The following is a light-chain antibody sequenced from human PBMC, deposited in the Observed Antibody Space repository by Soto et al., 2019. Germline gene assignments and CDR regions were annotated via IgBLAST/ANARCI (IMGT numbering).Light chain of an antibody. V-gene: IGLV1-47*01. Sequence: QSVLTQPPSASGTPGQRVPISCSGSSSNIGSNYVSWYQQLPGTAPKLLIYRNNQRPSGVPDRFSGSKSGTSASLAISGLRSEDEADYYCASRDDNLSGHWMFGGGTKLTVL. CDR1: SSNIGSNY. CDR3: ASRDDNLSGHWM. J-gene: IGLJ3*02. CDR2: RNN.